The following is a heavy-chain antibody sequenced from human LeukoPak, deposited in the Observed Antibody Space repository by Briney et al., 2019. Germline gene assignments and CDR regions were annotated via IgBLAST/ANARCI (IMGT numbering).Heavy chain of an antibody. J-gene: IGHJ4*02. V-gene: IGHV1-2*02. D-gene: IGHD3-10*01. CDR1: GYSFTGFH. CDR2: IYPNSGDT. Sequence: GASVRISCKASGYSFTGFHVHWVRQVPGQGLEWVGWIYPNSGDTKFAQKFRGRVTMTRDTSIRTACMDLSRQRSDDTAVYYCARVSRFQRNIPSVGSELGFWGQGTLVSVSS. CDR3: ARVSRFQRNIPSVGSELGF.